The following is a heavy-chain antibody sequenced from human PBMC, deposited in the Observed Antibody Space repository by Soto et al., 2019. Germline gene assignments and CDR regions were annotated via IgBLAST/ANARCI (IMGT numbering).Heavy chain of an antibody. V-gene: IGHV3-7*01. CDR2: ISPDGGTT. CDR1: GFMFSRSW. CDR3: ASLLGSVTTFDN. J-gene: IGHJ4*02. D-gene: IGHD1-1*01. Sequence: GGSLRLSCAASGFMFSRSWMSWVRQAPGEGLKWVASISPDGGTTYYVDSVKGRFTISRNNAENSVYLQMNSLRVEDTAIFYCASLLGSVTTFDNWGQGTLVTVSS.